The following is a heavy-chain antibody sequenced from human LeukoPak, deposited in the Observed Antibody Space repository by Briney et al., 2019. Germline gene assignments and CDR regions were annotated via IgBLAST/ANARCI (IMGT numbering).Heavy chain of an antibody. CDR2: IYTSGST. CDR3: ARARELLSRRDAFDI. V-gene: IGHV4-4*07. D-gene: IGHD1-26*01. J-gene: IGHJ3*02. Sequence: PSETLSLTCTVSGGSISSYYWSWIRQPAGKGLEWIGRIYTSGSTNYNPSLKSRVTMSVDTSKNQFSLKLSSVTAADTAVYYCARARELLSRRDAFDIWGQGTMVTVSS. CDR1: GGSISSYY.